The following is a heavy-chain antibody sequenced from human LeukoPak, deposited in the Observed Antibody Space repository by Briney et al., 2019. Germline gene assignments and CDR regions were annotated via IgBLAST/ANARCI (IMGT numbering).Heavy chain of an antibody. Sequence: ASVKVSCKPSGYTFTGYYMHWVRQAPGQGLEWMGWINPNSGGTNYAQRFQGRVTMTRDKSISTAYMELSRLRSDDTAVYYCATNLRIAAALIVWGQGTLVTVSS. CDR3: ATNLRIAAALIV. V-gene: IGHV1-2*02. CDR1: GYTFTGYY. CDR2: INPNSGGT. D-gene: IGHD6-13*01. J-gene: IGHJ4*02.